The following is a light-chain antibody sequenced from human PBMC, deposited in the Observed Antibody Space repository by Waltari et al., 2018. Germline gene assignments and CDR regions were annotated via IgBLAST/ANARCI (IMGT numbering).Light chain of an antibody. Sequence: SALTQPPSASGSPGQSVTISCSGTSSDVGGYTYVSWYQLHPGKVPKRMIYEVSKRPSGVPDRFSGSKSGNTASLTVSGLQAEDEADYYCASYAGSRYVFGTGTKVTVL. CDR2: EVS. J-gene: IGLJ1*01. CDR1: SSDVGGYTY. V-gene: IGLV2-8*01. CDR3: ASYAGSRYV.